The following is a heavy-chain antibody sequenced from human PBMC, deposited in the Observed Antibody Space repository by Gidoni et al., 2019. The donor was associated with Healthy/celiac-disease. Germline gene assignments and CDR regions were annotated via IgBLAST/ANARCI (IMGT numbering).Heavy chain of an antibody. CDR3: ARVPYNWNTVGWFDP. CDR1: GFTFISYG. CDR2: IWYDGSNK. V-gene: IGHV3-33*01. J-gene: IGHJ5*02. Sequence: QGQLVESGGGVVQPGRSLRLSCAASGFTFISYGMHWVRQAPGKGLEWVAVIWYDGSNKYYADSVKGRFTISRDNSKNTLYLQMNSRRAEDTAVYYCARVPYNWNTVGWFDPWGQGTLVTVSS. D-gene: IGHD1-20*01.